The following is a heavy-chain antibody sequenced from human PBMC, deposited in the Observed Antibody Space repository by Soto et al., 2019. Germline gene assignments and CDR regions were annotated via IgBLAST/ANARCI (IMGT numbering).Heavy chain of an antibody. Sequence: GGSLRLSCAASGFTFSNAWMSWVCQAPGKGLEWVGRIKSKTVGGTTDYAAPVKGRFTISRDDSKNTLYLQMNSLKTEDTAVYYCTTSYPTNDLWGQGTLVTVSS. J-gene: IGHJ4*02. CDR1: GFTFSNAW. CDR3: TTSYPTNDL. V-gene: IGHV3-15*01. D-gene: IGHD1-1*01. CDR2: IKSKTVGGTT.